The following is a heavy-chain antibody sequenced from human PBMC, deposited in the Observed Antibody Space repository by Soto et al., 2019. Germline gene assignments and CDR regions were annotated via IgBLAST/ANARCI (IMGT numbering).Heavy chain of an antibody. CDR1: GFTFSSYS. CDR3: ARDLGYGIFDY. CDR2: ISSGSSI. J-gene: IGHJ4*02. D-gene: IGHD5-18*01. V-gene: IGHV3-48*02. Sequence: EVQLVESGGGLVQPGGSLRLSCAASGFTFSSYSMNWVRQAPGKGLEWVSYISSGSSIYYADSVKGRFTISRDNAKNSLYLQMNSLRDEDTAVYYCARDLGYGIFDYWGQGTLVTVSS.